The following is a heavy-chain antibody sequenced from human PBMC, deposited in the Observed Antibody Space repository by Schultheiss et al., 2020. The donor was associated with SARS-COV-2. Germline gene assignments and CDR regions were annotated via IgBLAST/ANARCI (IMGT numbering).Heavy chain of an antibody. D-gene: IGHD3-10*01. CDR3: ARDHLQTRFGELPEAEFDY. Sequence: ASVKVSCKASGGTFSSYAISWVRQAPGQGLEWMGWISAYNGNTNYAQKLQGRVTMTTDTSTSTAYMELRSLRSDDTAVYYCARDHLQTRFGELPEAEFDYWGQGTLVTVSS. J-gene: IGHJ4*02. CDR1: GGTFSSYA. V-gene: IGHV1-18*01. CDR2: ISAYNGNT.